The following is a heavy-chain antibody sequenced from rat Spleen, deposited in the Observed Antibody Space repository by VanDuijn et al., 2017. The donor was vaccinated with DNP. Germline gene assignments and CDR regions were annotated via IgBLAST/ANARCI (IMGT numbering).Heavy chain of an antibody. CDR3: ATMGWELGY. D-gene: IGHD5-1*01. CDR2: ISYDGSRT. V-gene: IGHV5-7*01. Sequence: EVQLVESGGGLVQPGRSLKLSCAAAGVTFSDFNMAWVRQVPKKGLEWVATISYDGSRTSCRDSVKGRFTISRDNAKSTLYLQMDSLRSEDTATYYCATMGWELGYWGQGVMVTVSS. J-gene: IGHJ2*01. CDR1: GVTFSDFN.